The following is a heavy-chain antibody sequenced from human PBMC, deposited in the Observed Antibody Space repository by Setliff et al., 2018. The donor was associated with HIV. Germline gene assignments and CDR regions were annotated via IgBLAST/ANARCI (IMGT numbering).Heavy chain of an antibody. V-gene: IGHV3-49*04. CDR2: IRSKTYGATT. Sequence: GGSLRLSCTASGFTFGDYAMSWVRQAPGKGLEWVGFIRSKTYGATTEYAAPVQGRFTISKDDSENTLYLQMNSLKTEDTAVYYCTTDAKTGVATGYWGQGTLVTVSS. J-gene: IGHJ4*02. D-gene: IGHD2-21*01. CDR1: GFTFGDYA. CDR3: TTDAKTGVATGY.